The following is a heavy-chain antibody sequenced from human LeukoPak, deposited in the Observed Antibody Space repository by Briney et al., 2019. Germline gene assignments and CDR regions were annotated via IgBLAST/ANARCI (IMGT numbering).Heavy chain of an antibody. CDR1: AFIFSGHW. V-gene: IGHV3-7*03. CDR3: AKARDSSGYYSGVDY. Sequence: PGGSLRLSCEASAFIFSGHWLNWVRQTPGKGLEWVASIKEDGSERQYVDSVKGRFSISRDNSKNTLYLQMNSLRAEDTAVYYCAKARDSSGYYSGVDYWGQGTLVTVSS. J-gene: IGHJ4*02. CDR2: IKEDGSER. D-gene: IGHD3-22*01.